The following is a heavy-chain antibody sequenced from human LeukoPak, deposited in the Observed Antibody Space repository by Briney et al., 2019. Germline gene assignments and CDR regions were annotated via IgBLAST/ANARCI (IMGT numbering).Heavy chain of an antibody. CDR1: GFTFSNYW. CDR3: VRWQPGFDP. J-gene: IGHJ5*02. D-gene: IGHD6-13*01. V-gene: IGHV3-7*01. Sequence: SGGSLRLSCAASGFTFSNYWMSWVRQAPGKGLEWVANIKQDGSEKYYVDSVEGRFAISRDNAQNSLYLQMNSLRVEDTAMYYCVRWQPGFDPWGQGTLVTVSS. CDR2: IKQDGSEK.